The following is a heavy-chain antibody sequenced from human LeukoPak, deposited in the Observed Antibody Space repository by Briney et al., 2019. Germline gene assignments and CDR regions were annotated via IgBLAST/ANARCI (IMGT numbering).Heavy chain of an antibody. CDR3: ARWASIFDY. Sequence: SETLSLTCAVSGYSISSGYYWGWIRQPPGKGVEWIGSIYHSGSTYYNPSLKSRVTISVDTSKNQFSLKLSSVTAADTAVYYCARWASIFDYWGQGTLVTVSS. D-gene: IGHD1-26*01. CDR1: GYSISSGYY. V-gene: IGHV4-38-2*01. J-gene: IGHJ4*02. CDR2: IYHSGST.